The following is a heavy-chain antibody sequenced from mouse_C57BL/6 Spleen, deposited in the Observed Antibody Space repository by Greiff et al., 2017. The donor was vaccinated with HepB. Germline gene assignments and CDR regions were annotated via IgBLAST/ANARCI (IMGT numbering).Heavy chain of an antibody. Sequence: EVQLVESGPELVKPGASVKISCKASGYSFTGYYMNWVKQSPEKSLEWIGEINPSTGGTTYNQKFKAKATLTVDKSSSTAYMQLKSLTSEDSAVYYCARGGYYGSTLYFDVWGTGTTVTVSS. CDR3: ARGGYYGSTLYFDV. V-gene: IGHV1-42*01. CDR1: GYSFTGYY. J-gene: IGHJ1*03. D-gene: IGHD1-1*01. CDR2: INPSTGGT.